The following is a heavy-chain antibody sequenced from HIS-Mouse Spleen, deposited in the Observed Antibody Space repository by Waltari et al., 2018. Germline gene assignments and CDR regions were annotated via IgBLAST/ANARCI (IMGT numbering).Heavy chain of an antibody. J-gene: IGHJ2*01. CDR3: AREIPYSSSWYDWYFDL. CDR1: CGSIRSSSYY. V-gene: IGHV4-39*07. Sequence: QLQLQESCPGLVKPSETLSLTCTVSCGSIRSSSYYWGWIRQPPGKGLEWIGSIYYSGSTYYNPSLKSRVTISVDTSKNQFSLKLSSVTAADTAVYYCAREIPYSSSWYDWYFDLWGRGTLVTVSS. CDR2: IYYSGST. D-gene: IGHD6-13*01.